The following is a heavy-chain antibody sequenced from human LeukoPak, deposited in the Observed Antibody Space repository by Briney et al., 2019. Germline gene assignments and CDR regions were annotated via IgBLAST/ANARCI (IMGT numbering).Heavy chain of an antibody. V-gene: IGHV3-21*01. J-gene: IGHJ5*02. CDR3: ARDGGQAGFDP. CDR2: ISSSSSYI. CDR1: GFSFSSYS. D-gene: IGHD3-16*01. Sequence: PGGSLRLSCAASGFSFSSYSMNWVRQAPGKGLEWVSSISSSSSYIYYADSVKGRFTVSGDNAKNSLYLQMNSLRAEDTAVYYCARDGGQAGFDPWGQGTLVTVSS.